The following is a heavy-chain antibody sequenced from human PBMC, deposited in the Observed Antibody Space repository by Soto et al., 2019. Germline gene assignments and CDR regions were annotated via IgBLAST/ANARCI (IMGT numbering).Heavy chain of an antibody. D-gene: IGHD4-17*01. Sequence: QVPLQESGPGLVKPSGTLALTCAVSSGSISSNNLWSWVRHPPGKGLAWIGEIYQSGRPNYNPSLTRSVTISVAKPKNQSSLELTSVTAADTAVYYCASDASSNGDPFDYWVQGTLVTVSS. CDR2: IYQSGRP. J-gene: IGHJ4*02. V-gene: IGHV4-4*02. CDR1: SGSISSNNL. CDR3: ASDASSNGDPFDY.